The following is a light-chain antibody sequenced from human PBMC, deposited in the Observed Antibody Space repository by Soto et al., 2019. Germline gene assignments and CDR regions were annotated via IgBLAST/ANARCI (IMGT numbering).Light chain of an antibody. CDR3: GAWYDSLSGWV. CDR2: SNN. CDR1: SSNIGSNY. V-gene: IGLV1-47*02. Sequence: QSVLTQPASASGTPGQTVTISCSGSSSNIGSNYVYWYQQLPGTAPTLLIYSNNQRPSAGPDRFSGAKSGTSASLAISGRLSDDEADYYCGAWYDSLSGWVFGGGTKVTVL. J-gene: IGLJ3*02.